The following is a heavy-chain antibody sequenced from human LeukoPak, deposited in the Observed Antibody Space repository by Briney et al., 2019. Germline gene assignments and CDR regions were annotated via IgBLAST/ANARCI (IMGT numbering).Heavy chain of an antibody. J-gene: IGHJ4*02. D-gene: IGHD6-19*01. CDR3: ATLVSAVAWGFDY. Sequence: ASVKVSCKASGYTFTSYYMHWVRQAPGQGLEWMGWINPNSGGTNYAQKFQGRVTMTEDTSTDTAYMELSSLRSEDTAVYYCATLVSAVAWGFDYWGQGTLVTVSS. CDR2: INPNSGGT. V-gene: IGHV1-2*02. CDR1: GYTFTSYY.